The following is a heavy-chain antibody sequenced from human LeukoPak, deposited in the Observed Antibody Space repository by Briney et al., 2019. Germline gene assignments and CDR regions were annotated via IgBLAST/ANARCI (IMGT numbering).Heavy chain of an antibody. CDR3: ARHDSYIPW. CDR2: ISDSGGSS. CDR1: GFRFTDYA. J-gene: IGHJ4*02. Sequence: GRPLRLSCAASGFRFTDYAMSWVRQAPGKGLQWVSGISDSGGSSYYTDSVKGRFTISRDNSKNTVFLEMNNLRVEDTAVYFCARHDSYIPWWGQGSLVTVSS. V-gene: IGHV3-23*01. D-gene: IGHD5-18*01.